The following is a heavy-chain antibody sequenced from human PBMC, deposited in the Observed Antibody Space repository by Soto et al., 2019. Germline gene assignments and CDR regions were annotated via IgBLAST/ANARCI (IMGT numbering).Heavy chain of an antibody. Sequence: GGSLRLSCAASGFTFSSYAMSWVRQAPGKGLEWVSGTSGSGGSTYYADSVKGRFTISRDNSKNTLYLQMNSLRAEDTAVYYCAKDHLTIVVVNIFDYWGQGTLVTVSS. CDR2: TSGSGGST. J-gene: IGHJ4*02. CDR3: AKDHLTIVVVNIFDY. D-gene: IGHD3-22*01. V-gene: IGHV3-23*01. CDR1: GFTFSSYA.